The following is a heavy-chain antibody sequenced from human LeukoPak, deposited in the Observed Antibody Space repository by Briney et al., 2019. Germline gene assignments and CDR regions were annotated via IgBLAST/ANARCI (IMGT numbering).Heavy chain of an antibody. D-gene: IGHD4-23*01. J-gene: IGHJ3*02. Sequence: GGSLRLSCAASGFTFDDYGMSWVRQAPGKGLEWVSGINWNGGSTAYADSVKGRFTISRDNAKNSLYPQMNSLRVEDTALYYCARGSTVVTLDDAFDIWGQGTMVTVSS. CDR1: GFTFDDYG. CDR3: ARGSTVVTLDDAFDI. V-gene: IGHV3-20*04. CDR2: INWNGGST.